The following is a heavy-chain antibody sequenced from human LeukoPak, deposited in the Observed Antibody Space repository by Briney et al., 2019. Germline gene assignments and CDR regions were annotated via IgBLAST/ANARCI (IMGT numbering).Heavy chain of an antibody. CDR3: AREDYGSGSYYPAYGMDV. CDR2: ISSSSRYI. CDR1: GFTFSSYS. J-gene: IGHJ6*02. D-gene: IGHD3-10*01. V-gene: IGHV3-21*01. Sequence: GGSLRLSCAASGFTFSSYSMNWVRQAPGKGLEWVSSISSSSRYIYYADSVKGRFTISRDNAKNSLYLQMNSLRAEDTAVYYCAREDYGSGSYYPAYGMDVWGQGTTVTVSS.